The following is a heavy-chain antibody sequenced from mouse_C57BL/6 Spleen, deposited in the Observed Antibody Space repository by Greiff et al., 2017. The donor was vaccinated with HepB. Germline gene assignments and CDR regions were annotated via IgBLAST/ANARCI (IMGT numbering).Heavy chain of an antibody. CDR1: GFTFSSYT. CDR3: ARRGYDYLDY. J-gene: IGHJ2*01. CDR2: ISGGGGNT. Sequence: EVKLVESGGGLVKPGGSLKLSCAASGFTFSSYTMSWVRQTPEKRLEWVATISGGGGNTYYPDSVKGRFTISRDNAKNTLYLQMSSLRSEDTALYYCARRGYDYLDYWGQGTTLTVSS. D-gene: IGHD2-3*01. V-gene: IGHV5-9*01.